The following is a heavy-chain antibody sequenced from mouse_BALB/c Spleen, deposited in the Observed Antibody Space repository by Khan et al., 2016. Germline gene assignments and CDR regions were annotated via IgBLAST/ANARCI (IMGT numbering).Heavy chain of an antibody. CDR2: IWNGGNT. J-gene: IGHJ3*01. D-gene: IGHD2-1*01. CDR3: ARRGGSYGNYGFAY. CDR1: GFSLTTFG. Sequence: QVQLKQSGPGLVQPSQSLSITCTVSGFSLTTFGVHWVRQSPGKGLEWLGVIWNGGNTDYNAAFISRLSINKDNSKSQVFLKMNSMEADDTARYYCARRGGSYGNYGFAYWGQGTLVTVSA. V-gene: IGHV2-4-1*01.